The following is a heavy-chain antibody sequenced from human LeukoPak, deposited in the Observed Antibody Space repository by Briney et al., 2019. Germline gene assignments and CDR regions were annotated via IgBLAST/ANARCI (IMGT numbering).Heavy chain of an antibody. CDR1: GYTFTGYY. CDR3: ARIRYYDSSGYYILDY. V-gene: IGHV1-2*02. Sequence: ASVKVSCKASGYTFTGYYMHWVRQAPGQGLEWMGWINPNSGGTNYAQKFQGRVTMTRDTSISTAYMELSRLRSDDTAVYYCARIRYYDSSGYYILDYWGQGTLVTVSS. J-gene: IGHJ4*02. CDR2: INPNSGGT. D-gene: IGHD3-22*01.